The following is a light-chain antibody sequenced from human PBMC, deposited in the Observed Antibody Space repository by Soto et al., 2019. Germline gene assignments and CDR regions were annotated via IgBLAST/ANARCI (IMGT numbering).Light chain of an antibody. J-gene: IGLJ1*01. CDR1: SSDGGGYNY. Sequence: QAVLTQPASVSGAPGQSITISCTGTSSDGGGYNYVSWYRQHPGRAPKLMIYDVSNRPSGVSNRFSGSKSGNTASLTISGLQAEDEADYYCSSYTRSSTYVFGTGTKVTVL. CDR3: SSYTRSSTYV. V-gene: IGLV2-14*01. CDR2: DVS.